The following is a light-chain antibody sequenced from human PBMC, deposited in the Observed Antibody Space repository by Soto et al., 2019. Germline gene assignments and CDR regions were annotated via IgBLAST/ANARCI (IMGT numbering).Light chain of an antibody. Sequence: PGEGATLSCRASQRVSRYLAWYQQKPGQAPRLLIYDASTRAPGIPARFSGSGSGTDFTLTISSLEPEDFAVYYCQERSNWPPSFGGGTKVEIK. J-gene: IGKJ4*01. V-gene: IGKV3-11*01. CDR1: QRVSRY. CDR3: QERSNWPPS. CDR2: DAS.